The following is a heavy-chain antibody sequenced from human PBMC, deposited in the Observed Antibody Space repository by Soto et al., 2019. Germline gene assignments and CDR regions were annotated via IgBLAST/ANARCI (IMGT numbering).Heavy chain of an antibody. CDR2: ISGSDGKT. V-gene: IGHV3-23*01. Sequence: EVQLLESGGGLVRPGGSLLLSCTASGFSFSSYALSWVRQAPGKGLEWVSPISGSDGKTYYADSVKGRFSISRDTSKTTLYLEMTSLRVEDTAAYYCAGWSFLDYWGQGTRVTVS. CDR1: GFSFSSYA. CDR3: AGWSFLDY. J-gene: IGHJ4*02. D-gene: IGHD1-26*01.